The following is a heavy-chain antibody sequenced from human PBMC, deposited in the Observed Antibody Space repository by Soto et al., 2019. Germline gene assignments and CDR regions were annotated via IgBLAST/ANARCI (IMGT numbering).Heavy chain of an antibody. Sequence: QVQLQESGPGLVKPSETLSLTCTVSGGSISSYYWSWIRQPPGKGLEWIGYIYYSGSTNYNPSLKSRGTLSVATSKNQFSLKVSSVTAADTAVYYCARVWGGAFDIWGQGTMVTVSS. V-gene: IGHV4-59*01. CDR2: IYYSGST. J-gene: IGHJ3*02. CDR1: GGSISSYY. D-gene: IGHD3-10*01. CDR3: ARVWGGAFDI.